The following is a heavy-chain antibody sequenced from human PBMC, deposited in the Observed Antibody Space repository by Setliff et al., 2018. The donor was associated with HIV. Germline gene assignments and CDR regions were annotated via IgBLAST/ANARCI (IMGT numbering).Heavy chain of an antibody. Sequence: LRLSCAASGFTFSNYAMSWVRQAPGEGLEWVSAILSTGGSTYYADSVKGRFTISRDNSKNTLYLQMSSLRAEDTAEYYCAKELAASGLGYFDSWGRGILVTVSS. CDR3: AKELAASGLGYFDS. CDR2: ILSTGGST. CDR1: GFTFSNYA. V-gene: IGHV3-23*01. D-gene: IGHD3-22*01. J-gene: IGHJ4*02.